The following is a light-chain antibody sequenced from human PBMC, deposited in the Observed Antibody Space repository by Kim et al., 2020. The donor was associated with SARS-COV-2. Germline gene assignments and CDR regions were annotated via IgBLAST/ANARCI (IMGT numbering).Light chain of an antibody. V-gene: IGKV1-39*01. Sequence: SASVGGKVTITCRACQSISRHLYWYHQKRGKVPSLLIYYTSSLQSGVPSRFSGSGAGTDFTLTITSLRPEDFATYYCQQSYSAPTFGRGTRLEIK. CDR3: QQSYSAPT. J-gene: IGKJ5*01. CDR2: YTS. CDR1: QSISRH.